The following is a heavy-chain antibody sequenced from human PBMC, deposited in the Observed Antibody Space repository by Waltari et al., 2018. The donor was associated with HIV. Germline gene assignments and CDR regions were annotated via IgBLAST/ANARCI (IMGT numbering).Heavy chain of an antibody. V-gene: IGHV3-21*01. J-gene: IGHJ6*02. Sequence: EVQLGESGGGLVKPGGSLRISCAASGFTLSSYSMNWVRQAPGKGLEWVSSMSSSSSYIYYADSVKGRFTISRDNAKNSLYLQMNSLSAEDTAVYYCARVNHYYGMDVWGQGTTVTVSS. CDR1: GFTLSSYS. CDR2: MSSSSSYI. CDR3: ARVNHYYGMDV.